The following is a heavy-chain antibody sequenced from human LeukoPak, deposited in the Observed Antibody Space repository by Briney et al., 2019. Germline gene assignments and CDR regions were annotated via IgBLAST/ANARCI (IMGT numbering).Heavy chain of an antibody. V-gene: IGHV4-59*11. Sequence: KPSETLSLTCSVSGGSINSHYWSWIRQPPGKGLEWIGYVFNGGNTNYNPSLKSRVSMSADTSKNQVSLKLTSVTAADTAVYYCARDSPAGYIRGQEHYYYYIDVWGKGTTVTVSS. CDR3: ARDSPAGYIRGQEHYYYYIDV. J-gene: IGHJ6*03. CDR2: VFNGGNT. CDR1: GGSINSHY. D-gene: IGHD5-18*01.